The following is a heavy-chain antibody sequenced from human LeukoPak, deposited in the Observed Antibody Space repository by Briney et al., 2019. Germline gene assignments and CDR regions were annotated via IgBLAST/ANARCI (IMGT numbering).Heavy chain of an antibody. CDR2: INDSGGST. CDR3: ASYMVREGFDY. Sequence: PGGSLRLSCAASGFTFSSYAMSWVRQAPGKGLQWVSAINDSGGSTYYADSVKGRFTISRDNSKNTLNLQMKSLRAEQTGVYYYASYMVREGFDYWGQGTLVTVPS. D-gene: IGHD3-10*01. CDR1: GFTFSSYA. V-gene: IGHV3-23*01. J-gene: IGHJ4*02.